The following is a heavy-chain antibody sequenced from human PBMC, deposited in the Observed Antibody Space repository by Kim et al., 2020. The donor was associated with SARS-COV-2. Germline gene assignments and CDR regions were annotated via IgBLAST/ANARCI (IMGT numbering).Heavy chain of an antibody. Sequence: GGSLRLSCAASGFTFSDYTMNWVRQAPGKGLEWVSFISSSSSNINYADSVKGRFTISRDNAKNSLYLQMSSLRDDDSAVYYCARAEMATFPSRRIWYCDLWGRGTLVSVSS. CDR1: GFTFSDYT. J-gene: IGHJ2*01. CDR2: ISSSSSNI. CDR3: ARAEMATFPSRRIWYCDL. V-gene: IGHV3-48*02. D-gene: IGHD3-3*02.